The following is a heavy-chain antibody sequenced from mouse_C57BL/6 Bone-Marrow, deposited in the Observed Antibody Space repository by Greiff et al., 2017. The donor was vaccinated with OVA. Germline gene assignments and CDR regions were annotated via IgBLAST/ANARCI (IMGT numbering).Heavy chain of an antibody. Sequence: VQLQQSGPELVKPGASVKISCKASGYAFSSSWMNWVKQRPGKGLEWIGRIYPGDGDTNYNGKFKGKATLTADKSSSTAYMQLSSLTSEDSAVYFCARLWLRRDYWGQGTTLTVSS. CDR2: IYPGDGDT. J-gene: IGHJ2*01. V-gene: IGHV1-82*01. CDR1: GYAFSSSW. CDR3: ARLWLRRDY. D-gene: IGHD2-2*01.